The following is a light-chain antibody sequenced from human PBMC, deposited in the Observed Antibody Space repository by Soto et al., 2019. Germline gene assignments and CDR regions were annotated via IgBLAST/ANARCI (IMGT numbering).Light chain of an antibody. CDR3: QQYGSSPYT. J-gene: IGKJ2*01. Sequence: EIVLTQSPGTLSLSPGERATLSCRASQSVSSSNLAWYQQKPGQALRLLIYGVSGRATGTPDRFSGSGSGTDFTLTISRLEPEDFAVYYCQQYGSSPYTFGQGTKLEIK. CDR1: QSVSSSN. V-gene: IGKV3-20*01. CDR2: GVS.